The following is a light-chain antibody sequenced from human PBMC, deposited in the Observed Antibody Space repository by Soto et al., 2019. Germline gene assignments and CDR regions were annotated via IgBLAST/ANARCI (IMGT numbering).Light chain of an antibody. CDR3: LQYNNWPLT. CDR2: GAS. CDR1: QSFRSN. V-gene: IGKV3-15*01. Sequence: EIVMTQSPATLSVSPRERATLSCRASQSFRSNVAWYQQKPGQAPRLLIYGASTRATGIPARFSGSGSGTEFTLNISRLQSEEFTGYFCLQYNNWPLTFGGVTKVEIK. J-gene: IGKJ4*01.